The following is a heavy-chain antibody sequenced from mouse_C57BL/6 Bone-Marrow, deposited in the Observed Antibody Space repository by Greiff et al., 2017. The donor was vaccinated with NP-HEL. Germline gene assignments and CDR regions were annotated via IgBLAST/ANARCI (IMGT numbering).Heavy chain of an antibody. V-gene: IGHV1-69*01. CDR3: ARGVDD. CDR2: IDPSDSYT. Sequence: QVQLQQPGAELVMPGASVKLSCKASGYTFTSYWMHWVKQRPGQGLEWIGEIDPSDSYTNYNQKFKGKSTLTVDKSSSTAYMQLSSLTSEDSAVYYCARGVDDWGQGTTLTVSS. CDR1: GYTFTSYW. J-gene: IGHJ2*01.